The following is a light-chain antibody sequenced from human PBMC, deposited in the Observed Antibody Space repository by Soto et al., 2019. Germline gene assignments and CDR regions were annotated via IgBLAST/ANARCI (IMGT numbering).Light chain of an antibody. J-gene: IGKJ4*01. V-gene: IGKV1-33*01. Sequence: DIQMTQSPSCLSASVGDRVTITCRASQDISNFLNWYQQKTGKAPKLLIYDATKLETGVPSRFSGGGSGTDFTFTISSLQPEDIATYFCQQHDNLPAFGGGTKVEIK. CDR1: QDISNF. CDR2: DAT. CDR3: QQHDNLPA.